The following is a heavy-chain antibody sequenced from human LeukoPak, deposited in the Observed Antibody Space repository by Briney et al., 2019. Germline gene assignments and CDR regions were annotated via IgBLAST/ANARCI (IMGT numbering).Heavy chain of an antibody. V-gene: IGHV3-30*02. J-gene: IGHJ6*03. CDR2: IRYDGSNK. CDR1: GFTFNSYG. D-gene: IGHD6-19*01. CDR3: AKDGEAVAGTYYYYYYMDV. Sequence: GGSLRLSCAASGFTFNSYGMHWVRQAPGKGLEWMAFIRYDGSNKYYADSVKGRFTISRDNSKNTLYVQMNSLRAEDTAVYYCAKDGEAVAGTYYYYYYMDVWGKGTTVTISS.